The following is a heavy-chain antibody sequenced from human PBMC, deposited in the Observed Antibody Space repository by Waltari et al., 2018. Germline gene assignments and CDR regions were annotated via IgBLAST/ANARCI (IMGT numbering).Heavy chain of an antibody. V-gene: IGHV3-64*07. CDR1: GFTFSYYA. CDR3: ARELGGWSFFDL. D-gene: IGHD2-15*01. CDR2: ISHNGDTP. Sequence: EVQLVESGGDLVQPGGSLRLSCAASGFTFSYYAMHWVRQAPGKRLEYVSAISHNGDTPYYADSVKGRFTISRDNSKNMLFLQMGSLRAEDMAGYYWARELGGWSFFDLWGRGTLVTVSS. J-gene: IGHJ2*01.